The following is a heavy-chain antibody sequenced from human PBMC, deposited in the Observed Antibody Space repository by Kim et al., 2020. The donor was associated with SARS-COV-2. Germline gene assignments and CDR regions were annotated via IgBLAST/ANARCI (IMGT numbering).Heavy chain of an antibody. CDR1: GFTFSSYA. J-gene: IGHJ4*01. CDR3: ARGLRGDSSSSPYYFDY. D-gene: IGHD6-6*01. V-gene: IGHV3-30*04. CDR2: ISYDGSNK. Sequence: GGSLRLSCAASGFTFSSYAMHWVRQAPGKGLEWVAVISYDGSNKYYADSVKGRFTISRDNSKNTLYLQMNSLRAEDTAVYYCARGLRGDSSSSPYYFDY.